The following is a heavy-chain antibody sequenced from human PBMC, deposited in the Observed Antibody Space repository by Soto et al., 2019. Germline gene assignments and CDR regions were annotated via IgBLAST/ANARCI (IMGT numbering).Heavy chain of an antibody. J-gene: IGHJ6*02. CDR3: ANDWVGWELKPYLGMDV. D-gene: IGHD1-26*01. Sequence: QVQLVESGGGVVQPGRSLRLSCAASGFTFSSYGMHWVRQAPGKGLEWVAVISYDGSNKYYADSVKGRFTISRDNSKNSLDLEMNSPRAEDTAGDYCANDWVGWELKPYLGMDVWGQGTTVTVSS. CDR1: GFTFSSYG. V-gene: IGHV3-30*18. CDR2: ISYDGSNK.